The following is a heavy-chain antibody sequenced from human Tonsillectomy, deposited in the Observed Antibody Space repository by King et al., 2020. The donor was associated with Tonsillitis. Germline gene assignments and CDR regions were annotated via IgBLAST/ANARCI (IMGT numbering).Heavy chain of an antibody. CDR3: ARHHFYVDAFDI. V-gene: IGHV4-39*07. Sequence: QLQESGPGLVKPSETLSLTCTVSGGSISNSSYYWGWIRQPPGKGLEWIGSIYYSRSTYYTPYIKSRVTISLDTSKNQFSLKLNSVTAADTAVYYCARHHFYVDAFDIWGQGTMVTVSS. CDR1: GGSISNSSYY. CDR2: IYYSRST. D-gene: IGHD2/OR15-2a*01. J-gene: IGHJ3*02.